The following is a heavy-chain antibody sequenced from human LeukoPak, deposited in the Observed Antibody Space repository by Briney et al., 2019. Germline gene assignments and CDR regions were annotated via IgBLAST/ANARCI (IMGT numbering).Heavy chain of an antibody. V-gene: IGHV3-49*03. CDR3: TRGHSSGWYVPDY. J-gene: IGHJ4*02. D-gene: IGHD6-19*01. CDR2: IRSKAYGGTT. Sequence: GGSPRLSCAASGFTFSSYSMSWFRQAPGKGLEWVGFIRSKAYGGTTEYAASVKGRFTISRDDSKSIAYLQMNSLKTEDTAVYYCTRGHSSGWYVPDYWGQGTLVTVSS. CDR1: GFTFSSYS.